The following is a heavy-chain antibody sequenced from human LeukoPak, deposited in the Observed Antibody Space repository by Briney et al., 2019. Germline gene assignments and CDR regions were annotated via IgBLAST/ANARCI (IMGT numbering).Heavy chain of an antibody. J-gene: IGHJ4*02. CDR2: IYYSGST. CDR3: ARVGPFFDY. CDR1: GGSISSSSYY. Sequence: PSETLSLTCTVSGGSISSSSYYWGWIRQPPGKGLEWIGSIYYSGSTYYNPSLKSRVTISVDTSKNHFSLRLSSVTTADTAVYYCARVGPFFDYWGQRILVTVSS. V-gene: IGHV4-39*02.